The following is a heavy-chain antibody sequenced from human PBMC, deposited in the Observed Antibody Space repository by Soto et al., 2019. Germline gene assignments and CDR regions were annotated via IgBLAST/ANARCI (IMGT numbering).Heavy chain of an antibody. CDR2: IDCDDDK. D-gene: IGHD3-3*01. CDR1: GFSLSTSGMC. CDR3: ARTRYYDFWSGYYTGSAFDI. V-gene: IGHV2-70*01. J-gene: IGHJ3*02. Sequence: SGPTVVNPTQTLTLTCTFSGFSLSTSGMCVSWIRQPPGKALEWLALIDCDDDKYYSTSLKTRLTISKDTSKNQVVLTMTNMDPVDTAKYYCARTRYYDFWSGYYTGSAFDIWGQGTMVTVSS.